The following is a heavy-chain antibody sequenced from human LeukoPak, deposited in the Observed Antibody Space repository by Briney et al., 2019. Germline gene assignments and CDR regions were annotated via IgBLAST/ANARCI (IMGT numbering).Heavy chain of an antibody. CDR1: GFTFSSYG. V-gene: IGHV3-23*01. J-gene: IGHJ4*02. Sequence: PGGSLRLSCAASGFTFSSYGMHWVRQAPGKGLEWVSSISSAGDNTYSADSVKGRFTISRDNSKNTLFLQMTSLRADDTAVYYCARDLAVSWGQGTLVTVSS. CDR3: ARDLAVS. CDR2: ISSAGDNT.